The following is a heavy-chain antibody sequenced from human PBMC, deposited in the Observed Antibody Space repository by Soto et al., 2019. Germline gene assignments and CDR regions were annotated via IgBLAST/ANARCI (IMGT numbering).Heavy chain of an antibody. CDR2: ISYDGNTE. J-gene: IGHJ4*02. V-gene: IGHV3-30*18. D-gene: IGHD3-10*01. CDR3: AKRGGTHWYTIDY. Sequence: QVQLVESGGGVVQPGRSLRLSCAASGYIFRNYGMHWVRQAPGKGLEWVAVISYDGNTEYYEDSVKGRFTVSRDNSKNTLYLQMTSLRVEDTALYYCAKRGGTHWYTIDYWVQGTVVTVSS. CDR1: GYIFRNYG.